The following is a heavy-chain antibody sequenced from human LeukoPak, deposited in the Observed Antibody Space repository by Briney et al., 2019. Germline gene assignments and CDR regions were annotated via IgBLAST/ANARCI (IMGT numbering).Heavy chain of an antibody. CDR1: DYTFTSYG. J-gene: IGHJ3*02. CDR3: AREVFSGSYYGI. CDR2: ISAYNGNT. D-gene: IGHD1-26*01. V-gene: IGHV1-18*01. Sequence: ASVKVSCXASDYTFTSYGISWVRQAPGQGLEWMGWISAYNGNTNYAQKLQGRVTMTTDTSTSTAYMELRSLRSDDTAVYYCAREVFSGSYYGIWGQGTMVTVSS.